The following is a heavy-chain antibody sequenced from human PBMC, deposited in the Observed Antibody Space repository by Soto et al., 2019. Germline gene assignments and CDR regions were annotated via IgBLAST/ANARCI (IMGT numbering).Heavy chain of an antibody. CDR2: IYYSGST. V-gene: IGHV4-59*01. CDR3: ARVGAAMALDY. J-gene: IGHJ4*02. CDR1: GGSISSYY. Sequence: QVQLQESGPGLVKPSETLSLTCTVSGGSISSYYWSWIRQPPGKGLEWIGNIYYSGSTNYNPSLKSRVTISVDTSKNQFSLKLSSVTAADTAVYYCARVGAAMALDYWGQGTLVTVSS. D-gene: IGHD5-18*01.